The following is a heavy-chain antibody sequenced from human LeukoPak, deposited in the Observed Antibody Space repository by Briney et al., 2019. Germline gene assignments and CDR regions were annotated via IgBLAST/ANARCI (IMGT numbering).Heavy chain of an antibody. Sequence: SETLSLTCTVSGGSISSYYWSWIRQPPGKGLEWIGYIYYSGSTNYNPSLKSRVTISVDTSKNQFSLKLSSVTAADTAVYYCARGKGSFRDGYNLVLDYWGQGTLVTVSS. CDR3: ARGKGSFRDGYNLVLDY. CDR1: GGSISSYY. D-gene: IGHD5-24*01. J-gene: IGHJ4*02. CDR2: IYYSGST. V-gene: IGHV4-59*01.